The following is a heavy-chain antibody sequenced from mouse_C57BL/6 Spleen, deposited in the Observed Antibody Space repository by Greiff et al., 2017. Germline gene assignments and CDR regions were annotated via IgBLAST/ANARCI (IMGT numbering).Heavy chain of an antibody. V-gene: IGHV5-9-1*02. J-gene: IGHJ2*01. Sequence: EVKLVESGEGLVKPGGSLKLSCAASGFTFSSYAMSWVRQTPEKRLEWVAYISSGGDYIYYADTVKGRFTISRDNARNTLYLQMSSLKSEDTAMYYCTREGNPFDYYGSSHFDYWGQGTTLTVSS. CDR3: TREGNPFDYYGSSHFDY. CDR2: ISSGGDYI. D-gene: IGHD1-1*01. CDR1: GFTFSSYA.